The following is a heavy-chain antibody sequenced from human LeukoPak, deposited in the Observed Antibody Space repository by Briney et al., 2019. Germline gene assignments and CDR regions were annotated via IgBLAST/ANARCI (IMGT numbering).Heavy chain of an antibody. J-gene: IGHJ3*02. CDR2: ISAYNGNT. CDR1: GYSFTVYY. Sequence: ASVKVSCKASGYSFTVYYIHWVRQAPGQGLEWMGWISAYNGNTNYAQNLQGRVTMTTDTSTSTAYMELRSLRSDDTAVYYCARNLWFGESSDAFDMWGQGTMVTVSS. CDR3: ARNLWFGESSDAFDM. V-gene: IGHV1-18*04. D-gene: IGHD3-10*01.